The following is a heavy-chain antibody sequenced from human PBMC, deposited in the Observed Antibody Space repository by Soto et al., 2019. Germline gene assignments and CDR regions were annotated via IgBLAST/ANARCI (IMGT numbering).Heavy chain of an antibody. J-gene: IGHJ4*02. CDR3: AKSLKIFGLETTRSGPLDS. CDR2: ISWNSGNI. D-gene: IGHD3-3*01. CDR1: GFTFDNYA. V-gene: IGHV3-9*01. Sequence: EVHLMESGGGWVQPGRSLRLSCAASGFTFDNYAMHWVRQAPGKGLEWVSGISWNSGNIGYADSVKGRFTIARDNAKTSLYLEMNSLRAEDTALYYCAKSLKIFGLETTRSGPLDSWGQGALVTVSS.